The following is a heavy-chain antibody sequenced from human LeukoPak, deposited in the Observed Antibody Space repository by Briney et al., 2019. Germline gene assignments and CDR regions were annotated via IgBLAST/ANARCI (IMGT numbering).Heavy chain of an antibody. D-gene: IGHD6-6*01. CDR1: GFTFSDYY. J-gene: IGHJ4*02. CDR3: AKGSSSSRPYYFDY. V-gene: IGHV3-11*01. Sequence: GGSLRLSCAVSGFTFSDYYMSWIRQAPGKGLEWVSYISSGGSTISHADSVKGRFTISRDNSKNTLYMQVNSLRVEDTAVYYCAKGSSSSRPYYFDYWGQGTLVTVSS. CDR2: ISSGGSTI.